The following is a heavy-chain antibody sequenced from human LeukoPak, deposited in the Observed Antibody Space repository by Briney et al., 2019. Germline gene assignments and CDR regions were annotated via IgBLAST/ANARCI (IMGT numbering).Heavy chain of an antibody. J-gene: IGHJ4*02. Sequence: SETLSLTCTVSGASITDYYWSWIRQPPAKGLEWIGYICYTGSPNYNPSLKSRVTLSLDTSQNQFSLKLTSVTAADTAVYYCAYGGDAYKTGYWGQGTLVTVSS. V-gene: IGHV4-59*01. CDR3: AYGGDAYKTGY. CDR1: GASITDYY. D-gene: IGHD5-24*01. CDR2: ICYTGSP.